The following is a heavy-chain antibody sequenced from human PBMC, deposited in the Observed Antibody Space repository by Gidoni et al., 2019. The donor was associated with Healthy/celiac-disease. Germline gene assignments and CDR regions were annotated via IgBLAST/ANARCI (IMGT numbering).Heavy chain of an antibody. D-gene: IGHD3-3*01. CDR1: GGSFSGYY. J-gene: IGHJ5*02. Sequence: QVQLQQWGAGLLKPSETLSLTCAVYGGSFSGYYRSWIRQPQGKGREWIGAINHSGTTNYNPSLKSRVTISVDTSKNQFSLKLSSVTAADTAVYYCARKRRGYDFWSGYYGWFDPWGQGTLVTVSS. V-gene: IGHV4-34*01. CDR3: ARKRRGYDFWSGYYGWFDP. CDR2: INHSGTT.